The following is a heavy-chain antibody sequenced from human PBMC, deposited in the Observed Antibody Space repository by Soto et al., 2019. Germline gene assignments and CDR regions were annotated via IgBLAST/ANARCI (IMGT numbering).Heavy chain of an antibody. V-gene: IGHV1-2*02. J-gene: IGHJ5*02. CDR3: ARGDFDTTANFYAGWFDP. Sequence: QVQLVQSGTEVKKAGASVKVTCKASGYTFTGYYIHWLRQAPGQGLEWLGWLNPKSGDTKYAQKFQGRVTMTNDTSISTAYIELSRLGSDDTAVYYCARGDFDTTANFYAGWFDPWGQGTLVTVSS. CDR1: GYTFTGYY. D-gene: IGHD2-21*02. CDR2: LNPKSGDT.